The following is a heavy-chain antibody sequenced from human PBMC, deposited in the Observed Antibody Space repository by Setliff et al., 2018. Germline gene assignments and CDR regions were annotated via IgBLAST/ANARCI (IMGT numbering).Heavy chain of an antibody. V-gene: IGHV3-74*01. CDR3: SSYLVS. J-gene: IGHJ4*02. D-gene: IGHD2-21*01. CDR1: GFTFVNYW. Sequence: PGGSLRLSCAASGFTFVNYWMHWVRQAPGKGLVWVSRVNSDGSSTIYADSVKGRFTVSRDNARNLLYLQMNSLRVDDTAVYYCSSYLVSWGQGALVTVSS. CDR2: VNSDGSST.